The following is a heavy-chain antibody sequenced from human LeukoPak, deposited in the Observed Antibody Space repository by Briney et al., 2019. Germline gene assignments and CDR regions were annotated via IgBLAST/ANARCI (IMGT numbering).Heavy chain of an antibody. D-gene: IGHD2-15*01. J-gene: IGHJ3*02. Sequence: ASVTVSCKASGYTFTGYYMHWVRQAPGQGLEWMGRINPNSGGTNYAQKFQGRVTMTRDTSISTAYMELSRLRSEDTAVYYCARRNVVVVAALTDASDIWGQGTMVTVSS. CDR2: INPNSGGT. V-gene: IGHV1-2*06. CDR3: ARRNVVVVAALTDASDI. CDR1: GYTFTGYY.